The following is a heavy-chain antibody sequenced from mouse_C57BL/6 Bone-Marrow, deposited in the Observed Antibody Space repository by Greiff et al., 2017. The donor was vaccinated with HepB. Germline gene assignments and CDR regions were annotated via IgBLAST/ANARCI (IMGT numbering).Heavy chain of an antibody. Sequence: EVKLVESGPELVKPGASVKIPCKASGYTFTDYNMDWVKQSHGRSLEWIGDINPNNGGTIYNQKFKGKATLTVDKSSSTAYMELRSLTSEDTAVYYCARVYGSSLDYWGQGTTLTVSS. CDR1: GYTFTDYN. CDR2: INPNNGGT. V-gene: IGHV1-18*01. CDR3: ARVYGSSLDY. D-gene: IGHD1-1*01. J-gene: IGHJ2*01.